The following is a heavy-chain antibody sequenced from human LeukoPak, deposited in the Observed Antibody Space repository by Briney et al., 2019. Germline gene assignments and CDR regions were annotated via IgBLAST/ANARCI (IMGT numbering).Heavy chain of an antibody. V-gene: IGHV3-7*01. Sequence: PGGSLRLSCAASGFTFSSYWMSWVRQAPGKGLEWVANIKLDGSEKYYVDSVKGRFTISRDNAKKSLYLQMNSLRAEDTAVYYCAREDGDYPYFDYWGQGTLVTVSS. CDR1: GFTFSSYW. D-gene: IGHD4-17*01. CDR2: IKLDGSEK. CDR3: AREDGDYPYFDY. J-gene: IGHJ4*02.